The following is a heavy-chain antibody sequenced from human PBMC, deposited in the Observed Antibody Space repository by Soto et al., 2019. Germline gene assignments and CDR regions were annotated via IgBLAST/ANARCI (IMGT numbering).Heavy chain of an antibody. V-gene: IGHV4-30-2*01. Sequence: SETLSLTCAVSGGSISSGGYSWSWIRQPPGKGLEWIGYIYHSGSTYYNPSLKSRVTISVDRSKNQFSLKLSSVTAADTAVYYCARDRDLYGMDVWGQGTTVTVSS. CDR2: IYHSGST. CDR3: ARDRDLYGMDV. J-gene: IGHJ6*02. CDR1: GGSISSGGYS.